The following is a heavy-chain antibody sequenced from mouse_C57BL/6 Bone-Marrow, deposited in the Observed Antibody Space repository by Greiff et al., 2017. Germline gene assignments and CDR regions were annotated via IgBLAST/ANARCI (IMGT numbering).Heavy chain of an antibody. D-gene: IGHD1-1*01. CDR3: ARHGYYYGSDWYVDF. CDR1: GFTFSSYG. J-gene: IGHJ1*03. CDR2: ISSGGSYT. Sequence: EVKLVESGGDLVKPGGSLKLSCAASGFTFSSYGMSWVRQTPDKRLEWVATISSGGSYTYYPDSVKGRFTISRDNAKNTLYLQMSRLKSEDTAMYYCARHGYYYGSDWYVDFWGTGTTVTVSS. V-gene: IGHV5-6*02.